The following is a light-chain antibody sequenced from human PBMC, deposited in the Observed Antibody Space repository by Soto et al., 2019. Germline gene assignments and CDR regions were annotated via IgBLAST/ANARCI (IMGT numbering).Light chain of an antibody. CDR3: SAYTISSTRV. Sequence: QSALTQPASVSGSPGQSITIFCTGTDNDIGRSNYVSWYQQYPGRAPKLIIYEVNNRPSGISYRFSGSKSGNTASLTIAGLQAEDEADYYCSAYTISSTRVFGGGTQRTVL. J-gene: IGLJ3*02. CDR2: EVN. CDR1: DNDIGRSNY. V-gene: IGLV2-14*01.